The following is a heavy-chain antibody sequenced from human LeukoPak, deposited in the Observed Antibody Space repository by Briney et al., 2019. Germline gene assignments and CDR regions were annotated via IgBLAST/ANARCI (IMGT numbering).Heavy chain of an antibody. J-gene: IGHJ6*02. CDR1: GFTVSSNY. V-gene: IGHV3-53*01. D-gene: IGHD5-24*01. CDR2: IYSGGST. Sequence: PGGSLRLSCAASGFTVSSNYMSWVRQAPGKGLEWVSVIYSGGSTYYADSVKGRFTISRDNSKNTLYLQMNSLRAEDTAVYYCARDGGTSRWLPSYYYGMDVWGQGTTVTVSS. CDR3: ARDGGTSRWLPSYYYGMDV.